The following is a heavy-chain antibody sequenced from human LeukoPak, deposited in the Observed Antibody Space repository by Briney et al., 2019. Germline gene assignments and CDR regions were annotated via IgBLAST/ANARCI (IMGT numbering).Heavy chain of an antibody. D-gene: IGHD3-22*01. J-gene: IGHJ4*02. CDR3: ARGGEGSSGYYYRLFDY. CDR2: IYHSGST. V-gene: IGHV4-38-2*02. CDR1: GYSISSGYY. Sequence: PSETLSLTCTVSGYSISSGYYWGWIRQPPGKGLEWIGSIYHSGSTYYNPSLKSRVTISVDTSKNQFSLKLSSVTAADTAVYYCARGGEGSSGYYYRLFDYWGQGTLVTVSS.